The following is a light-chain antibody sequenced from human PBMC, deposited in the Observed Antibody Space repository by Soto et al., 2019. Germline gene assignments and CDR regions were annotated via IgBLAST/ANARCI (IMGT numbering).Light chain of an antibody. Sequence: EIVLTQTPGTLSLSPGERTTLSCRASQSVSCSYLAWYQQKPGQAPRLLIYGASSRATGIPVRFSGSGSGTDFTLTISRLEPEDFSVYYCQLGTFGQGTKLEIK. CDR1: QSVSCSY. J-gene: IGKJ2*01. CDR2: GAS. CDR3: QLGT. V-gene: IGKV3-20*01.